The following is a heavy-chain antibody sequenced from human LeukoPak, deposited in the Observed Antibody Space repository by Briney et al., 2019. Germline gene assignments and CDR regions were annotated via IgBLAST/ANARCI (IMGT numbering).Heavy chain of an antibody. CDR2: IKHDGSEE. J-gene: IGHJ4*02. V-gene: IGHV3-7*03. Sequence: GGSLRLSCAASGFIFNNYWMYWVRQAPGKELEWVATIKHDGSEEHYVDSVRGRFSISRDDAKNSAYLEMNSLRAEDTAVYYCARRLQNSNWYFDYWGQGTLVTVSS. CDR3: ARRLQNSNWYFDY. D-gene: IGHD5-18*01. CDR1: GFIFNNYW.